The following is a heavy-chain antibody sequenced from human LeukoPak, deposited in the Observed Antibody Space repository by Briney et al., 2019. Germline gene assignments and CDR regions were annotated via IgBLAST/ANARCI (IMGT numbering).Heavy chain of an antibody. Sequence: GRSLRLSCAASGFTFSSYGMHWVRQAPGKGLEWVAVIGFDGRNKYYADSVKGRFIISRDNSKNTLYLQMNILRAEDTAVYYCARDMEQWLVQDLYFDLWGRGTLVTVSS. J-gene: IGHJ2*01. CDR3: ARDMEQWLVQDLYFDL. D-gene: IGHD6-19*01. CDR2: IGFDGRNK. CDR1: GFTFSSYG. V-gene: IGHV3-33*01.